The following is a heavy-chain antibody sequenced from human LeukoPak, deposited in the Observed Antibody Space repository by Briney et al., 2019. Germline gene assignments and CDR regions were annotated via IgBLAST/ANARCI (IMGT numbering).Heavy chain of an antibody. V-gene: IGHV3-30-3*01. CDR1: GFTFSSYA. J-gene: IGHJ4*02. D-gene: IGHD1-14*01. CDR2: ISYDGSNK. CDR3: ARSYGTIVFDY. Sequence: GRSLRLSCAASGFTFSSYALHWVRQAPGKGLEWVAVISYDGSNKYYADSVKGRFTISRDDSKNTLYLQMNSLRAEDTAVYYCARSYGTIVFDYWGQGILVTVSS.